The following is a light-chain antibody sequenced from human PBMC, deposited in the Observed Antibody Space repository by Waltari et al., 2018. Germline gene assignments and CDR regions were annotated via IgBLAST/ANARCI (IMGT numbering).Light chain of an antibody. CDR2: TAS. Sequence: EVVMTQYPATLSVSPGGGATLSCRASHGISTNLARYQQKPGQAPRLLIYTASTRAAGVPARFSGSGSGTEFTLTISSLQSEDSAVYYCQQDNNWPPLTFGGGTKVEI. CDR1: HGISTN. V-gene: IGKV3-15*01. J-gene: IGKJ4*01. CDR3: QQDNNWPPLT.